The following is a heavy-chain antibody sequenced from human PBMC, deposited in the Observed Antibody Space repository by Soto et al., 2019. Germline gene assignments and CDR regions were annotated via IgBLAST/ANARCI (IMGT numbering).Heavy chain of an antibody. Sequence: GSLRLSCAASGFTFSSNWMNWVRQAPGKVPEWVANIKQDGSEKYYVDSVKGRFTISRDNAKNSLFLQMNSLRVEDTAVYYCARDLGYCSGGTCYSVLDYWGQGALVTVSS. D-gene: IGHD2-15*01. J-gene: IGHJ4*02. CDR1: GFTFSSNW. CDR3: ARDLGYCSGGTCYSVLDY. V-gene: IGHV3-7*03. CDR2: IKQDGSEK.